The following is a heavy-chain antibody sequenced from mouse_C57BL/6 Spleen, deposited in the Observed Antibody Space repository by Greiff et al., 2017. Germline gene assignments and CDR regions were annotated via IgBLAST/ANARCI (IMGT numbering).Heavy chain of an antibody. D-gene: IGHD1-1*01. J-gene: IGHJ3*01. Sequence: EVQLVESGPELVEPGDSVKISCKASGYSFTGYFMNWVMQSHGKSLEWIGRINPYNGDTFYNQKFKGKATLTVDKSSSTAHMELRSLTSEDSAVYYCARGDYYGSSPFAYWGQGTLVTVSA. V-gene: IGHV1-20*01. CDR1: GYSFTGYF. CDR3: ARGDYYGSSPFAY. CDR2: INPYNGDT.